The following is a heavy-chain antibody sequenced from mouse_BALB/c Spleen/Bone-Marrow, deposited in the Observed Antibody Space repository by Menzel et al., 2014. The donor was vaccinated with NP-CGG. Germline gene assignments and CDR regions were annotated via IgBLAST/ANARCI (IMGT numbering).Heavy chain of an antibody. CDR3: ARWGAYFDY. CDR1: GYTFTSYW. CDR2: IDPSDSET. Sequence: VQLQQSGAELVRPGTPVKLSCKASGYTFTSYWMNWVKQRPGRGLEWIGMIDPSDSETHYNQKFKDKATLTVDKSSSTAYVQLSSLTSENSAVYYCARWGAYFDYWGQGTTLTVSS. J-gene: IGHJ2*01. V-gene: IGHV1-61*01.